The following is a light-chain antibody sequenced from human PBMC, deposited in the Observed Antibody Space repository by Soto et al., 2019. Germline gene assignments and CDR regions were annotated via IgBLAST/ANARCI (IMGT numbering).Light chain of an antibody. CDR2: TAS. J-gene: IGKJ5*01. CDR1: QGVSTW. V-gene: IGKV1-12*01. Sequence: IQMTHSPSSVSASVGDRVTITCRASQGVSTWLAWYQQKPGKAPNLLIYTASSLQSGVPSRFSGSGSGTDFTLTINGLQPEDFATYYCQQAASFPITFGQGTRLEIK. CDR3: QQAASFPIT.